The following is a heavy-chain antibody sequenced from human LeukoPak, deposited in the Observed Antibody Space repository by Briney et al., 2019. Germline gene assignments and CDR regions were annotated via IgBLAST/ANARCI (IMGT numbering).Heavy chain of an antibody. CDR3: ATTRYDAFDI. J-gene: IGHJ3*02. CDR1: GFTVISNY. D-gene: IGHD4-17*01. Sequence: GGSLRLSCAASGFTVISNYMSWVRQAPGKGLEWVSLIYSGGSTYYADSVRGRFTISRDNSKNTLCLQMNSLRAEDTAVYYCATTRYDAFDIWGQGTMVTASS. V-gene: IGHV3-53*01. CDR2: IYSGGST.